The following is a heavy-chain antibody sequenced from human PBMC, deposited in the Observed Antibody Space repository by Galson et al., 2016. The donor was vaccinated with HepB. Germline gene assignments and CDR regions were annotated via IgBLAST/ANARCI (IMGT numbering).Heavy chain of an antibody. CDR1: GYSVTDFS. CDR3: ASEVIQLERHRYIDF. D-gene: IGHD1-1*01. Sequence: SVKVSCKVSGYSVTDFSMHWVRQAPGKGLEWMGGFDPKAEETIFAQKFQGRVTVTEDTSTDTAYMELTSLRSEDTAVYYLASEVIQLERHRYIDFWGQGTLVIVSS. CDR2: FDPKAEET. J-gene: IGHJ4*01. V-gene: IGHV1-24*01.